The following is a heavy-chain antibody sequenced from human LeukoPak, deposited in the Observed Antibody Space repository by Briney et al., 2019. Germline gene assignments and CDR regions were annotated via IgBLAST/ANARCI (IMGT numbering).Heavy chain of an antibody. D-gene: IGHD1-26*01. V-gene: IGHV1-2*02. J-gene: IGHJ5*02. CDR1: GYTFTGYY. CDR3: ARDFLAVGATRGEVYNWFDP. Sequence: ASVKVSCKASGYTFTGYYMHWVRRAPGQGLEWMGWINPNSGGTNYAQKFQGRVTMTRDTSISTAYMELSRLRSDDTAVYYCARDFLAVGATRGEVYNWFDPWGQGTLVTVSS. CDR2: INPNSGGT.